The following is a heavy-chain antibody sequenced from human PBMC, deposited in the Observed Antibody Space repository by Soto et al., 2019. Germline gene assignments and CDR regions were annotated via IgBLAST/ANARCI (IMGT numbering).Heavy chain of an antibody. D-gene: IGHD6-13*01. CDR3: ARQDSSSWYWVYGMDV. Sequence: SETLSLTCSVSGGSISSGGYYWTWIRQPPGKGLEGIGYIYHSGSIYYNPSLKSRVTISVDTSKNQFSLKLSSVTASDTAVYYCARQDSSSWYWVYGMDVWGQGTTVTVSS. CDR1: GGSISSGGYY. V-gene: IGHV4-30-4*08. J-gene: IGHJ6*02. CDR2: IYHSGSI.